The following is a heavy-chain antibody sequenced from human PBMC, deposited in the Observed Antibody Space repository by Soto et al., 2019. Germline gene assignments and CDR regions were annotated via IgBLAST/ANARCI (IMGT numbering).Heavy chain of an antibody. CDR1: GYTFSNSG. CDR3: ARLGSHYKGAGSLKAAES. D-gene: IGHD3-10*01. CDR2: ISVFNGNT. Sequence: QVQLVQSGPEVKKPGASVKVSCKASGYTFSNSGVIWVRQAPGQGLEWMGWISVFNGNTKYAQKFEGRITLTTDTSTTTAYMARRTLRSDETAFYYCARLGSHYKGAGSLKAAESGAQGPLVAVSS. J-gene: IGHJ4*02. V-gene: IGHV1-18*01.